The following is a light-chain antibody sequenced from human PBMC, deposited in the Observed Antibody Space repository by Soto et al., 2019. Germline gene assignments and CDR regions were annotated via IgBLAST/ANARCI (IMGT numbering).Light chain of an antibody. V-gene: IGLV2-11*01. CDR3: CSYAGSYTYV. J-gene: IGLJ1*01. Sequence: QSVLTQPRSVSGSPGRSVTISCTGTSSDVGGYHSVSWYQQYPDRAPKFIIYDVSKRPSGVPDRFSGSKSGNTASLTISGLQAEDEADYYCCSYAGSYTYVFGTGTKVTVL. CDR1: SSDVGGYHS. CDR2: DVS.